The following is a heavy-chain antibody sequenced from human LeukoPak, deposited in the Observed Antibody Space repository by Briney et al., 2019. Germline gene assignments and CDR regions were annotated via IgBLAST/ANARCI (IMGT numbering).Heavy chain of an antibody. CDR3: ARDPRGEFDWGRRFDY. CDR2: NSPSRHVT. V-gene: IGHV3-11*01. J-gene: IGHJ4*02. D-gene: IGHD3-10*01. CDR1: GFLFNEYL. Sequence: GGPLRLSCAASGFLFNEYLMGGLRHAPGKGAEWISYNSPSRHVTHYSHAVSDRFTIYRDDAGNSLFLQLDRLEAEGTAVYYCARDPRGEFDWGRRFDYWGQGRLVTVSS.